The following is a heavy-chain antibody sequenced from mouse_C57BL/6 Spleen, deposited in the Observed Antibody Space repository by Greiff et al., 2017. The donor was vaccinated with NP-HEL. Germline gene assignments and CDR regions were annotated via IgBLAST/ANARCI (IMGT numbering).Heavy chain of an antibody. CDR1: GYAFSSYW. CDR3: ARKGLGRDYAMDY. Sequence: QVHVKQSGAELVKPGASVKISCKASGYAFSSYWMNWVKQRPGKGLEWIGQIYPGDGDTNYNGKFQGKATLTADKSSSTAYMQLSSLTSEDSAVYFCARKGLGRDYAMDYWGQGTSVTVSS. D-gene: IGHD3-3*01. V-gene: IGHV1-80*01. J-gene: IGHJ4*01. CDR2: IYPGDGDT.